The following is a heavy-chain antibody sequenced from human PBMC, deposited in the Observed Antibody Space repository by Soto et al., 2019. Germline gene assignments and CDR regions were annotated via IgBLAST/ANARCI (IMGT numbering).Heavy chain of an antibody. CDR2: IYHRGRT. CDR3: AREASEYSSTWYDY. D-gene: IGHD6-13*01. V-gene: IGHV4-59*01. CDR1: DGSMSSYY. J-gene: IGHJ4*02. Sequence: PSETLSLTCSVSDGSMSSYYWSWIRQSPGKGLEWLGYIYHRGRTNYNPSVKSRVTMSVDTSKNQFSLHLYSVTAADTAVYYCAREASEYSSTWYDYWGQGILVTVSS.